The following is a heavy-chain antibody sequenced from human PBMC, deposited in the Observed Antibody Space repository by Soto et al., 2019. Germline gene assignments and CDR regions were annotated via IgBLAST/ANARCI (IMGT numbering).Heavy chain of an antibody. D-gene: IGHD2-21*02. Sequence: GESLKISCNGSGYSFTIYWIGWVLQMPGKGLEWMGIIYPGDSDTRYSPSFQGQVTISADKSISTAYLQWSSLKASDTAMYYCASSDAYCGGDCYFGFYWGQGTLVTVSS. J-gene: IGHJ4*02. V-gene: IGHV5-51*01. CDR2: IYPGDSDT. CDR3: ASSDAYCGGDCYFGFY. CDR1: GYSFTIYW.